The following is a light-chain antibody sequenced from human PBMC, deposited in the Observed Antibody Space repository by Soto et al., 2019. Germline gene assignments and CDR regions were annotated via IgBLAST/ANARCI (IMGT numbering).Light chain of an antibody. V-gene: IGKV3-20*01. CDR2: GAS. Sequence: EIVLTQSPGTLSLSPGERATLSCRASQSVRSNSLAWFQQKPGQAPRLLIYGASNRATGIPDRFSGSGSGTDFALTISRLEPEDFAVYYCQQYTDLPRTCGQGTKGDIK. J-gene: IGKJ1*01. CDR3: QQYTDLPRT. CDR1: QSVRSNS.